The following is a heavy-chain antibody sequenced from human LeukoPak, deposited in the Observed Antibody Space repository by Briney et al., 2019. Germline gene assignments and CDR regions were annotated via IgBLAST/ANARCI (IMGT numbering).Heavy chain of an antibody. Sequence: GGSLRLSCAASGFTFRTYEMHWVRQPPGKGLEWVAVISKDGNDKYYADSAKGRCTISRDNSRNTLYLQVNSLRAEDTAVYYCAGDLIRGGQGTLVTVSS. D-gene: IGHD3-16*01. CDR3: AGDLIR. CDR2: ISKDGNDK. J-gene: IGHJ4*02. CDR1: GFTFRTYE. V-gene: IGHV3-30*04.